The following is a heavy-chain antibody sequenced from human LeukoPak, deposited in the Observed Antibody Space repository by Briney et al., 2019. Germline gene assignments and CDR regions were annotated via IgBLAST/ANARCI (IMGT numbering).Heavy chain of an antibody. CDR2: VNPNSGNT. D-gene: IGHD3-10*01. V-gene: IGHV1-8*01. CDR1: GYTFTSYD. Sequence: ASVKVSCKASGYTFTSYDINWVRQAPGQGLGWMGWVNPNSGNTGYAQKFQGRGTMTRNTSIRTAYMELSSMRSEDTAVYYWAIVGAAPANGSGSYYEDYNYYYYMDVWGKGTTVTISS. J-gene: IGHJ6*03. CDR3: AIVGAAPANGSGSYYEDYNYYYYMDV.